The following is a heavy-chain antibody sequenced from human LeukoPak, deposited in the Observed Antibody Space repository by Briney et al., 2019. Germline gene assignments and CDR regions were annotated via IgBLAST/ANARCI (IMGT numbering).Heavy chain of an antibody. Sequence: GGSLRLSCAASGYTFNAYDMHWVRQTTGQGLEWISSIDSSGGYTYYAGSVKGRFTISRENDKNSLYLHMNSLRVGDTAVYSCVRGGEIGLDYWGHGTLVTVSS. CDR1: GYTFNAYD. J-gene: IGHJ4*01. CDR2: IDSSGGYT. D-gene: IGHD3-16*01. CDR3: VRGGEIGLDY. V-gene: IGHV3-13*01.